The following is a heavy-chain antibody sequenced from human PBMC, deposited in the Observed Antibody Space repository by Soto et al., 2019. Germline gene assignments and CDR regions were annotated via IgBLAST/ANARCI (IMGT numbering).Heavy chain of an antibody. V-gene: IGHV1-18*01. Sequence: QVQLVQSGAEVKKPGASVRVSCKSSGYTFTDYGITWVRQAPGQVLEWMGWINTYKGNINYAQRLQDRVTMTTDTSTSTAYMELRSLTSDDTAVYYCASERGGYNHFDYWGQGALVPVSS. CDR2: INTYKGNI. CDR3: ASERGGYNHFDY. J-gene: IGHJ4*02. D-gene: IGHD1-26*01. CDR1: GYTFTDYG.